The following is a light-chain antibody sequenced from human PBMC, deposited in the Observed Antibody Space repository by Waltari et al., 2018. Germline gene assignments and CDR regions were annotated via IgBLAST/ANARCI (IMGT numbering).Light chain of an antibody. CDR2: EVS. Sequence: DIVMTQTPLCLSVTPGQSASISCKSSQSLVHSNGKTYLLWYLPQPGQSPQLLLYEVSNRFTGVPDRFSGSGSGTDFTLKISRVEDEDVGVYYCMRGMHLYTFGQGTRVEIK. J-gene: IGKJ2*01. CDR3: MRGMHLYT. V-gene: IGKV2-29*03. CDR1: QSLVHSNGKTY.